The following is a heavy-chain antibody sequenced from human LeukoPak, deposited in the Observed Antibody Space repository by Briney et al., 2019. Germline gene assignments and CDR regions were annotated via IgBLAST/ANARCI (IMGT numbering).Heavy chain of an antibody. Sequence: SVKVSCKASGYTFTSYGISWVRQAPGQGLEWMGGIIPIFGTANYAQKFQGRVTITTDESTSTAYMELSSLRSEDTAVYYCARAAYYYDSSGYPYWYFDLWGRGTLVTVSS. CDR3: ARAAYYYDSSGYPYWYFDL. J-gene: IGHJ2*01. D-gene: IGHD3-22*01. V-gene: IGHV1-69*05. CDR1: GYTFTSYG. CDR2: IIPIFGTA.